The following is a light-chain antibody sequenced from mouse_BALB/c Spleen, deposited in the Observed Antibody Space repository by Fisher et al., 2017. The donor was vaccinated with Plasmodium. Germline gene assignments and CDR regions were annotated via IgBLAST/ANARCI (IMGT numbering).Light chain of an antibody. V-gene: IGKV5-45*01. CDR3: QQSHSWPYT. J-gene: IGKJ2*01. Sequence: DIVLTQTPATLSVTPGDRVSLSCRASQSISNYLHWYQQKSHGSPRLLIKYASQSISGIPSRFSGSGSVTDFTLSINSVETEDFGVYFCQQSHSWPYTFGGGIKLEIK. CDR1: QSISNY. CDR2: YAS.